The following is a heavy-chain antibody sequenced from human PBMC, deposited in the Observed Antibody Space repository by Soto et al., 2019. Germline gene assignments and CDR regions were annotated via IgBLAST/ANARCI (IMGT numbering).Heavy chain of an antibody. V-gene: IGHV1-69*12. D-gene: IGHD1-7*01. CDR3: GSQMGGHGTYEHYSGMDV. CDR2: IIPIFGTA. J-gene: IGHJ6*04. Sequence: QVQPMQSGAEVKKPGSSVKVSCKASGGTFSSYAISWVRQAPGQGLEWVVGIIPIFGTANYAQKFQSGVTLTADESTSTAYMELSSMRSEDTAVYYSGSQMGGHGTYEHYSGMDVWGKGPTVTVSS. CDR1: GGTFSSYA.